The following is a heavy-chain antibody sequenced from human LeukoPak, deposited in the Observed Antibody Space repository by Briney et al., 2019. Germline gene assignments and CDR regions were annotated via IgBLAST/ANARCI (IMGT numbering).Heavy chain of an antibody. CDR1: GFTFSTYG. CDR3: ARERIRGYSGYARNYYYYGMDV. Sequence: GGSLRLSCAASGFTFSTYGVHWVRQAPGKGLEWVAVISYDGSNKYYADSVKGRFTISRDNSKNTLYLQMNSLRAEDTAVYYCARERIRGYSGYARNYYYYGMDVWGQGTTVTVSS. V-gene: IGHV3-30*03. D-gene: IGHD5-12*01. CDR2: ISYDGSNK. J-gene: IGHJ6*02.